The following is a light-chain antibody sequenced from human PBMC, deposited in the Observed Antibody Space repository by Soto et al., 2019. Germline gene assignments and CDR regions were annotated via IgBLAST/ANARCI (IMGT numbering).Light chain of an antibody. CDR1: SSDVGSYNL. CDR3: CSYAGSSTFVV. V-gene: IGLV2-23*01. CDR2: EGS. Sequence: QSVLTQPASVSGSPGQSITISCTGNSSDVGSYNLVSWYQQHPGKAPKLMIYEGSKRPSGVSNRFSGSKSGNTASLTISGLQADDESDYYCCSYAGSSTFVVFGGGTKLTVL. J-gene: IGLJ2*01.